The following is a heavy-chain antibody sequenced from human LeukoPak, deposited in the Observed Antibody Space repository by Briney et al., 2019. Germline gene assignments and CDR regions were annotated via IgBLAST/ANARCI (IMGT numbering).Heavy chain of an antibody. CDR3: ARDGIVGARDSN. D-gene: IGHD1-26*01. V-gene: IGHV4-38-2*02. Sequence: SETLSLTCTVSGYSISSGYYWGWIRQPPGKGLEWIGSIYHSGSTYYNPSLKSRVTISVDTSKNQFSLKLGSVTAAEQAVYYCARDGIVGARDSNWGQGTLVTVSS. CDR2: IYHSGST. J-gene: IGHJ4*02. CDR1: GYSISSGYY.